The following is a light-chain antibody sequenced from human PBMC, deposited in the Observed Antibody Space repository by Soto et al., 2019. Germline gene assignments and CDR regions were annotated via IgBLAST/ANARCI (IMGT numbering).Light chain of an antibody. CDR2: KVS. CDR1: QSLVYSDGNTY. J-gene: IGKJ2*01. Sequence: DVVMTQSPLSLPVTLGQPASSSCRSRQSLVYSDGNTYLNWFQQSQGQSPSRLIYKVSNRDSGVPDRFSGSGSGTDFTLKISRVEAEDVGVYYCMQGTHWPYTFGQGTKLEIK. CDR3: MQGTHWPYT. V-gene: IGKV2-30*01.